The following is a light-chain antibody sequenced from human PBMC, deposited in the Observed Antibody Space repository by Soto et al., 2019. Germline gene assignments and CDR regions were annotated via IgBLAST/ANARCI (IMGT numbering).Light chain of an antibody. Sequence: DIVMTQSPDSLAVSLGERATINCKSSRSVLSNSNNKNFLAWYQQKSGQPPKLLFYWASTRESGVPDRFSGSGSGTDFTLTISSLQAEDVAVYYCQQYYDNPRTFGQGTKVDI. CDR2: WAS. CDR1: RSVLSNSNNKNF. CDR3: QQYYDNPRT. J-gene: IGKJ1*01. V-gene: IGKV4-1*01.